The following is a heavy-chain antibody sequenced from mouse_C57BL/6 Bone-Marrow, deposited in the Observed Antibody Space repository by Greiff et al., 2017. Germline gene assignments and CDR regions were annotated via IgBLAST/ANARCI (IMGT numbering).Heavy chain of an antibody. Sequence: EVKVVASGGGLVQSGRSLRLSCATSGFTFSDFYMEWVRQAPGKGLEWIAASRNKANDYTTEYSASVKGRFLVSRDTSQSILYLQMNALRAEDTAIYYCARDANYGNYVRFAYWGQGTLVTVSA. D-gene: IGHD2-1*01. CDR1: GFTFSDFY. CDR2: SRNKANDYTT. V-gene: IGHV7-1*01. J-gene: IGHJ3*01. CDR3: ARDANYGNYVRFAY.